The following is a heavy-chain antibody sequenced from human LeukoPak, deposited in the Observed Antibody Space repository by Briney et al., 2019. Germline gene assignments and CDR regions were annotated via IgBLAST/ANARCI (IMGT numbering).Heavy chain of an antibody. J-gene: IGHJ3*02. V-gene: IGHV5-51*01. CDR3: ARHPTQYYDILTGDAFDI. CDR2: IYPGDSDT. D-gene: IGHD3-9*01. Sequence: GESLKISCKGSGYSFTSYWIGWLRQMPGKGLEWMGIIYPGDSDTRYSPSFQGQVTISADKSISTAYLQWSSLKASDTAMYYCARHPTQYYDILTGDAFDIWGQGTMVTVSS. CDR1: GYSFTSYW.